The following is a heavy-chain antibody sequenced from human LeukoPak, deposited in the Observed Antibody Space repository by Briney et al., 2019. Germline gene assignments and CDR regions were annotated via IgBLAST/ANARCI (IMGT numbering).Heavy chain of an antibody. J-gene: IGHJ4*02. CDR2: ISYDGSNK. V-gene: IGHV3-30*04. Sequence: PGGSLRLSCAASGFTFSSYAMHWVRQAPGKGLEWVAVISYDGSNKYYADSVKGRFTISRDNSKNTLYLQMNSLRAEDTAVYYCANSKVADFHYWGQGTRVTVSS. CDR3: ANSKVADFHY. D-gene: IGHD6-19*01. CDR1: GFTFSSYA.